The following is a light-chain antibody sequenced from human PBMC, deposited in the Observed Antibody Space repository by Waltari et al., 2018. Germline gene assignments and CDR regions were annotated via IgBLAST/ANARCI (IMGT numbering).Light chain of an antibody. Sequence: DIVMTQSPLSLPVTPGEPASISSSSSRSLLHSNGYNYLDWYLQKPGQSPQLLIYLGSNRASGVPDRFSGSGSGTDFTLKISRVEAEDVGVYYCMQALQTPPYTFGQGTKLEIK. V-gene: IGKV2-28*01. J-gene: IGKJ2*01. CDR1: RSLLHSNGYNY. CDR3: MQALQTPPYT. CDR2: LGS.